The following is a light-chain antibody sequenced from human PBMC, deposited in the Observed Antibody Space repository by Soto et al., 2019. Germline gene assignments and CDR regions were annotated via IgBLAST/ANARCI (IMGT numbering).Light chain of an antibody. CDR3: SSYLSGNRVG. CDR1: SSDVGGYNY. V-gene: IGLV2-8*01. CDR2: EVS. J-gene: IGLJ2*01. Sequence: QSVLTQPPSASGSPGQSVALSCTGTSSDVGGYNYVSWYQQHPGKAPKLLIYEVSKRPSGVPDRFSASKSGNTASLTVSGLQAEDEADYSCSSYLSGNRVGFGGGTQLTAL.